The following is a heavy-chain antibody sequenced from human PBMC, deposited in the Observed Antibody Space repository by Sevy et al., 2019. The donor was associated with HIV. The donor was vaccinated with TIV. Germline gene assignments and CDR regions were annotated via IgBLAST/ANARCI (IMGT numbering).Heavy chain of an antibody. D-gene: IGHD3-16*01. CDR2: IRPDGSDK. Sequence: GGSLRLSCAASGFTFSPYWMTWVRQAPGKGLEWVANIRPDGSDKYYVDSVKGGVTISRDNAKNSLYLQMNGLRADDTAMYYCARGGGLDCWGQGALVTVSS. J-gene: IGHJ4*02. V-gene: IGHV3-7*01. CDR3: ARGGGLDC. CDR1: GFTFSPYW.